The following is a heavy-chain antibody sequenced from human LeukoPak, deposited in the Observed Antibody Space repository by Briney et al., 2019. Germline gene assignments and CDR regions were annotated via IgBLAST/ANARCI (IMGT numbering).Heavy chain of an antibody. Sequence: GASVKVSCKASGYTFTSYGISWVRQAPGQGLEWMGWISAYNGNTNYAQRLQGRVTMTTDTSTSTAYMELRSLRSDDTAVYYCARDTYYDILGVTTYFDYWGQGTLVTVSS. V-gene: IGHV1-18*01. CDR1: GYTFTSYG. J-gene: IGHJ4*02. CDR2: ISAYNGNT. D-gene: IGHD3-9*01. CDR3: ARDTYYDILGVTTYFDY.